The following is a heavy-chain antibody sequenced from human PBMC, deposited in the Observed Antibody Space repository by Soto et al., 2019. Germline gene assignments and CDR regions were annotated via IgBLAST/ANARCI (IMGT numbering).Heavy chain of an antibody. V-gene: IGHV1-2*04. Sequence: ASVKVSCKASGYTFTGYYMHWVRQAPGQGLEWMGWINPNSGGTNYAQKFQGWVTMTRDTSISTAYMELSRLRSDDTAVYYCARAQGLSFYYYCGMDVRAKRTTATVP. CDR1: GYTFTGYY. J-gene: IGHJ6*04. CDR3: ARAQGLSFYYYCGMDV. D-gene: IGHD3-16*02. CDR2: INPNSGGT.